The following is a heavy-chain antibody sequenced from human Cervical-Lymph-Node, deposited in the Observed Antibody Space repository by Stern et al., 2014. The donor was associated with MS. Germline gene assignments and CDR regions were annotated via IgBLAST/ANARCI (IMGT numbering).Heavy chain of an antibody. CDR1: VGSISSGGYY. CDR3: ARETLGYCSGGSCFPAL. J-gene: IGHJ4*02. V-gene: IGHV4-31*03. D-gene: IGHD2-15*01. CDR2: IYYSGST. Sequence: MQLQESCPGLVTPSQNLSLTCTVSVGSISSGGYYWSWIRQHPRKGLEWIGYIYYSGSTYHNQSIKSRVNVSVDTSTNQVSLYLSSVTSADTAVYYCARETLGYCSGGSCFPALWGQRTLVTVSS.